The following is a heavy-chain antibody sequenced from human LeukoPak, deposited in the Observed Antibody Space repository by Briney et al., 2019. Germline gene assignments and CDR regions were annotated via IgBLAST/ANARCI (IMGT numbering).Heavy chain of an antibody. Sequence: ASVTVSYKASGYTFTIYGISWVRQAPGQGGEGMGWISAYNGNTNYAQKLQGRVTMTTDTSMSTAYMELRSLRSDDTAVYYCARASPLGDDAFDIWGQGTMVTVSS. CDR1: GYTFTIYG. D-gene: IGHD3-16*01. CDR2: ISAYNGNT. J-gene: IGHJ3*02. V-gene: IGHV1-18*01. CDR3: ARASPLGDDAFDI.